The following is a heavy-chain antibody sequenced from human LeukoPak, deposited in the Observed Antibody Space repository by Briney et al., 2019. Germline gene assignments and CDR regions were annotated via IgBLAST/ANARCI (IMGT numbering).Heavy chain of an antibody. V-gene: IGHV1-24*01. CDR2: FDPEDGET. D-gene: IGHD4-11*01. CDR1: GYTLTELS. CDR3: VTLTTTRLNYYYYYMDV. Sequence: ASVKVSCKASGYTLTELSMHWVRQAPGKGLEWMGGFDPEDGETIYAQKFQGRVTMTEDTSTDTAYMERSSLRSEDTAVYYCVTLTTTRLNYYYYYMDVWGKGTTVTVSS. J-gene: IGHJ6*03.